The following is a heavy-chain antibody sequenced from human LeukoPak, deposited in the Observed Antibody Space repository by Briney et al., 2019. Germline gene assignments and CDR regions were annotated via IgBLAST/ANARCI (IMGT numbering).Heavy chain of an antibody. V-gene: IGHV1-2*02. CDR2: INPNSGGT. Sequence: GASVKVSCKASGYTFTGYYMHWVRQAPGQGLEWMGWINPNSGGTNYAQKFQGRVTMTRDTSISTAYMELSRLRSDDTAVYYCARDTANWGSREFDYWGQGTLVTVSS. CDR1: GYTFTGYY. D-gene: IGHD7-27*01. J-gene: IGHJ4*02. CDR3: ARDTANWGSREFDY.